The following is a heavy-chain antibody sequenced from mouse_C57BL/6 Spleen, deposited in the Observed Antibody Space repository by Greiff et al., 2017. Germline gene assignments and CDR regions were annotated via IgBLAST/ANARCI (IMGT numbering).Heavy chain of an antibody. V-gene: IGHV5-16*01. D-gene: IGHD2-3*01. CDR3: ARVDGYYPYYFDY. CDR2: INYDGSST. J-gene: IGHJ2*01. Sequence: EVQVVESEGGLVQPGSSMKLSCTASGFTFSDYYMAWVRQVPEKGLEWVANINYDGSSTYYLDSLKSRFIISRDNAKNILYLQMSSLKSEDTATYYCARVDGYYPYYFDYWGQGTTLTVSS. CDR1: GFTFSDYY.